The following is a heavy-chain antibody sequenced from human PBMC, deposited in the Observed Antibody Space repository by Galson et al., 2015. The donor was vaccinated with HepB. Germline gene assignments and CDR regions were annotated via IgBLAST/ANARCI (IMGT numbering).Heavy chain of an antibody. J-gene: IGHJ4*02. D-gene: IGHD6-13*01. CDR3: ARDSTGYSSRENDY. V-gene: IGHV1-2*02. CDR1: GYPFTGYH. CDR2: INRSNGLT. Sequence: SVKVSCKASGYPFTGYHIHWVRQAPGQGLEWMGWINRSNGLTNYAQKFQGRVTMTRDTSIRTAYMELSSLTSDDTAIYYCARDSTGYSSRENDYWGQGTLVTVSS.